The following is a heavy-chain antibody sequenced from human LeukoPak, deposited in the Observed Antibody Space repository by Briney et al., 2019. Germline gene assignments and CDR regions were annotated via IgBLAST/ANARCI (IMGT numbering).Heavy chain of an antibody. CDR3: ACRRWKTSAVDY. J-gene: IGHJ4*02. Sequence: GGSLRLSCAASGFTFSSYEMNWVRQAPGKGLEWVSYISGSGTTIYYADSVKGRFTISRDNAKNSLYLQMNSLRAEDTAVYYCACRRWKTSAVDYWGQGTLVTVSS. D-gene: IGHD4-23*01. V-gene: IGHV3-48*03. CDR1: GFTFSSYE. CDR2: ISGSGTTI.